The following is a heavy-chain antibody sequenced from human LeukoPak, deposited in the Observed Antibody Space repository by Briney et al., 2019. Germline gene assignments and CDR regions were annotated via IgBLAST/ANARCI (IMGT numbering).Heavy chain of an antibody. CDR1: GGSISSYY. CDR3: ARGSAYCGGDCYSDY. J-gene: IGHJ4*02. D-gene: IGHD2-21*02. CDR2: IYYSGST. V-gene: IGHV4-59*01. Sequence: SETLSLTCAVSGGSISSYYWSWIRQPPGKGLEWIGYIYYSGSTNYNPSLKSRVTISVDTSKNQFSLKLSSVTAADTAVYYCARGSAYCGGDCYSDYWGQGTLVTVSS.